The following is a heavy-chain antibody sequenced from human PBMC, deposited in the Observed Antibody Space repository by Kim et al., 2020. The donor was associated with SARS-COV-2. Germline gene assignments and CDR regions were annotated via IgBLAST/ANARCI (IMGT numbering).Heavy chain of an antibody. D-gene: IGHD3-9*01. CDR3: ARRGQYYDILTGYYSNWFDP. CDR1: GGSISSYY. J-gene: IGHJ5*02. CDR2: IYYSGST. V-gene: IGHV4-59*13. Sequence: SETLSLTCTVSGGSISSYYWSWIRQPPGKGLEWIGYIYYSGSTNYNPSLKSRVTISVDTSKNQFSLKLSSVTAADTAVYYCARRGQYYDILTGYYSNWFDPWGQGTLVTVSS.